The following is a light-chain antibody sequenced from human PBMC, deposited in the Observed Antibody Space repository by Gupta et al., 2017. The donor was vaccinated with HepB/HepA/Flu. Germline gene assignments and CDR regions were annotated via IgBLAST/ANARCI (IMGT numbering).Light chain of an antibody. Sequence: QSALTHPASVSGSPGPSVPIPCTRTSSDVGGYKYVSWYQQHPGKAPKLIIYDVSNRPSGVSNRFSGSKSGNTASLTISGLQAEDEADYYCSSYTSSSTLVFGGGTKLTVL. J-gene: IGLJ2*01. CDR1: SSDVGGYKY. V-gene: IGLV2-14*03. CDR3: SSYTSSSTLV. CDR2: DVS.